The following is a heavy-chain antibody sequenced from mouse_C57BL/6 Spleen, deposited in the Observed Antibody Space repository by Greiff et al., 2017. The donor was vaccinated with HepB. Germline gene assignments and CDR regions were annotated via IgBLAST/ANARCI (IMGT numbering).Heavy chain of an antibody. CDR1: GYTFTDYN. CDR3: ARPVYYGNWYFDV. Sequence: VHVKQSGPELVKPGASVKMSCKASGYTFTDYNMHWVKQSHGKSLEWIGYINPNNGGTSYNQKFKGKATLTVNKSSSTAYMELRSLTSEDSAVYYCARPVYYGNWYFDVWGTGTTVTVSS. D-gene: IGHD1-1*02. J-gene: IGHJ1*03. CDR2: INPNNGGT. V-gene: IGHV1-22*01.